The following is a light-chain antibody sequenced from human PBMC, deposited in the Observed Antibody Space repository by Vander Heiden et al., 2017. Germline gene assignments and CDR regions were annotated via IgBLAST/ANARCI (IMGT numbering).Light chain of an antibody. CDR1: QSVSSSY. V-gene: IGKV3-20*01. J-gene: IGKJ1*01. CDR2: GAS. CDR3: QQYGSSRWT. Sequence: EIVLTQSPGTLSLSPGERATLSCRASQSVSSSYLAWYQQKPGQAPRLLTYGASSRATGIPDRFRGSGSGTDFTLTISRLEPEDFAVYYCQQYGSSRWTFGQETKVEI.